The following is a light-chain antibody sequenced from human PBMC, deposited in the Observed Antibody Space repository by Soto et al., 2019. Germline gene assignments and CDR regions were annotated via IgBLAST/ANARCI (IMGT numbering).Light chain of an antibody. CDR1: QSVSSY. J-gene: IGKJ2*02. CDR3: QQRSNWPGT. CDR2: DAS. Sequence: EIVLTQSPATLYLSPGERATLSCRASQSVSSYLAWYQQKPGQAPRLLIYDASNRATGIPARFSGSGSGTDFTLTSGSLEPEDFAVYYCQQRSNWPGTFGQGTKLE. V-gene: IGKV3-11*01.